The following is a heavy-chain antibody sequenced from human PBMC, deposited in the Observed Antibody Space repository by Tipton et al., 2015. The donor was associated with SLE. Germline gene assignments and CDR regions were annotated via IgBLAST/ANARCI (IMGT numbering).Heavy chain of an antibody. Sequence: TLSLTCIFSDGSLSSGGYYWSWIRQDPGKGLEWIGYVYYTGNTYYNPSTFYNPSLKSRFTISIDTSKNQSSLKLNSVTAADTAVNYCRYTSASLFDDYWGQGTLVTVSS. D-gene: IGHD6-25*01. CDR3: RYTSASLFDDY. CDR1: DGSLSSGGYY. CDR2: VYYTGNT. V-gene: IGHV4-31*03. J-gene: IGHJ4*02.